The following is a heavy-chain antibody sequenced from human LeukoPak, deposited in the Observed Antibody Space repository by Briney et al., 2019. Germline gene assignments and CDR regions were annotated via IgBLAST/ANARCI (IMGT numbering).Heavy chain of an antibody. CDR3: ARGAYGDYSISAFDI. D-gene: IGHD4-17*01. J-gene: IGHJ3*02. V-gene: IGHV3-33*01. Sequence: SGRSLRLSCAASGFTFRGYGMHWVRQAPGKGLEWVAVIWYDGTDKYYADSVKGRFTISRDNSKNTLYLQMNSLRAEDTAVYYCARGAYGDYSISAFDIWGQGTMVTVSS. CDR2: IWYDGTDK. CDR1: GFTFRGYG.